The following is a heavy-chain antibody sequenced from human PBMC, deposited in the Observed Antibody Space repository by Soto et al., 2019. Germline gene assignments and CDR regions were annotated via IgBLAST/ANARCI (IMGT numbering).Heavy chain of an antibody. Sequence: SETLSLTCTVSGASISSNNYCWGWIRQPPGKGLERIGTFYYSGSTFYNPSLKSRVTISVDTSKNQFSLKLRSVTAADTAVYYCASASSSSLDLIDYWGQGTLVTVSS. J-gene: IGHJ4*02. D-gene: IGHD6-6*01. CDR1: GASISSNNYC. V-gene: IGHV4-39*01. CDR3: ASASSSSLDLIDY. CDR2: FYYSGST.